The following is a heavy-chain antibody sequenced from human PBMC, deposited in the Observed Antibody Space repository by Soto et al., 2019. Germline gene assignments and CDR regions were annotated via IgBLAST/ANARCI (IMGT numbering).Heavy chain of an antibody. CDR3: AKDGDYGEPSFDL. V-gene: IGHV3-9*01. D-gene: IGHD4-17*01. CDR2: ITWNSGTI. Sequence: EVQMVESGGGLVQPGRSLRLSCAASGFTFDDYAMHWVRHAPGKGLEWLAGITWNSGTILYVDSVKGRFTISRDNAKKSLYLQMNSLRPADTAFYYCAKDGDYGEPSFDLSVQGTLVTVSS. J-gene: IGHJ4*02. CDR1: GFTFDDYA.